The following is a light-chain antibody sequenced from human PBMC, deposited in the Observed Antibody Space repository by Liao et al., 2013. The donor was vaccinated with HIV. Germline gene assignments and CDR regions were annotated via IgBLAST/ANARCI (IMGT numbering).Light chain of an antibody. CDR2: QDS. J-gene: IGLJ2*01. V-gene: IGLV3-21*01. Sequence: SYVVTQPPSVSVAPGETARITCGGDSIGSRSVHWYQQKPGQAPLLVIYQDSKRPSGIPERFSGSNSGNTATLTISGTQAMDEADYYCQAWDSSLVVFGGGTKLTVL. CDR3: QAWDSSLVV. CDR1: SIGSRS.